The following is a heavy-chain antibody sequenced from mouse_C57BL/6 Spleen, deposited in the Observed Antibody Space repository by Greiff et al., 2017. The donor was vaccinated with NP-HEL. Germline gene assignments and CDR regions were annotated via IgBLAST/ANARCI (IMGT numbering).Heavy chain of an antibody. Sequence: EVQLQQSGPELVKPGASVKISCKASGYSFTGYYMNWVKQSPEKSLEWIGEINPSTGGTTYNQKFKAKATLTVDKSSSTAYMQLKSLTSEDSAVYYCARWAYYGSDYWGQGTTLTVSS. CDR3: ARWAYYGSDY. J-gene: IGHJ2*01. V-gene: IGHV1-42*01. CDR2: INPSTGGT. CDR1: GYSFTGYY. D-gene: IGHD1-1*01.